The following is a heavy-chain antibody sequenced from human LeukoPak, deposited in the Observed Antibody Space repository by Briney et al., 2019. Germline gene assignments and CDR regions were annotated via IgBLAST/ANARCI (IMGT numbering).Heavy chain of an antibody. CDR1: GFTFSSYG. J-gene: IGHJ6*04. V-gene: IGHV3-30*18. CDR2: ISYDGSNK. CDR3: AKDLCSGGSCYGEYYYYGMDV. D-gene: IGHD2-15*01. Sequence: PGGSLRLSCAASGFTFSSYGMHWVRQAPGKGLEWVAVISYDGSNKYYADSVKGRFTISRDNSKNTLYLQMNSLRAEDTAVYYCAKDLCSGGSCYGEYYYYGMDVWGKGTTVTVSS.